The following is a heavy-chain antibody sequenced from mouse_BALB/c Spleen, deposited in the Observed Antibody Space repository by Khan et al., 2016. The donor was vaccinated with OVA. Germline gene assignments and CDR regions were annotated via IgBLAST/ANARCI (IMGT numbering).Heavy chain of an antibody. CDR2: IIYTGYT. D-gene: IGHD2-12*01. Sequence: EVQLQESGPSLVKPSQTLSLTCSVTGDSITSGYWNWIRKLPGNKLEYMGYIIYTGYTYYNPSLQSRISITRHTSKNQYYLQLNSVPEEDTATYYCARSTYRYACVYWGQGTLVTVSA. V-gene: IGHV3-8*02. CDR3: ARSTYRYACVY. CDR1: GDSITSGY. J-gene: IGHJ3*01.